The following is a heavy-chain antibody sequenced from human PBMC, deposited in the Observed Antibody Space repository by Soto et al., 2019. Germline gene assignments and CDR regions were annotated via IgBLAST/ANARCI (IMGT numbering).Heavy chain of an antibody. CDR3: ATSRAATVTSLDY. Sequence: GESLKISCAASGFTFNSYAMTWVRQAPGKGLEWVSAISDSGGSTYYADSVKGRFTISRDNSKNTLYLQMNSLRADDTAVYYCATSRAATVTSLDYWGQGTLVTVSS. CDR1: GFTFNSYA. J-gene: IGHJ4*02. D-gene: IGHD4-4*01. CDR2: ISDSGGST. V-gene: IGHV3-23*01.